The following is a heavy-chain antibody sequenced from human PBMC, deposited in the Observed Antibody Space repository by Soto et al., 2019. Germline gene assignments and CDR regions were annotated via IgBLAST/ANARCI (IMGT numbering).Heavy chain of an antibody. D-gene: IGHD2-21*01. V-gene: IGHV3-13*04. Sequence: EVQLVESGGGLVQPGGSLRLSCAASGFTFSDYDMHWVRQAPGKGLEWVSAIVTAGHTYYADSVKGRFTISRENAKNSLYLQMNSLRAGDTAVYYCAREGEDGDAFDMWGQGTMVTVSS. CDR2: IVTAGHT. CDR3: AREGEDGDAFDM. CDR1: GFTFSDYD. J-gene: IGHJ3*02.